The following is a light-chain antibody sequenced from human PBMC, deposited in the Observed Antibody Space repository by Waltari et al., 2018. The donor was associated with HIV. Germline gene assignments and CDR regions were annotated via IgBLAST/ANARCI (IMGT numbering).Light chain of an antibody. CDR3: QQYVGSAGT. Sequence: EIVLTQSPGTLSLSPGERATLSCRASQSVTSNFLAWYQHKPGQAPRLLIYGASIRPTGIPDRFSCSGSGSDFTLTITRLEPGDVAVYYCQQYVGSAGTFGQGTKLEIK. CDR1: QSVTSNF. CDR2: GAS. J-gene: IGKJ2*01. V-gene: IGKV3-20*01.